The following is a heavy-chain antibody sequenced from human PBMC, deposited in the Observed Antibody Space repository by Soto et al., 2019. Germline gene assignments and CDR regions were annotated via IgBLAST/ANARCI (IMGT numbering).Heavy chain of an antibody. D-gene: IGHD6-19*01. CDR3: ARDRQGSSGWYGGPTKYYYYYGMDV. V-gene: IGHV1-69*13. CDR2: IIPIFGTA. J-gene: IGHJ6*02. CDR1: GGTFSSYA. Sequence: SVKVSCKASGGTFSSYAISWVRQAPGQGLEWMGGIIPIFGTANYAQKFQGRVTITADESTSTAYMELSSLRSEDTAVYYCARDRQGSSGWYGGPTKYYYYYGMDVWG.